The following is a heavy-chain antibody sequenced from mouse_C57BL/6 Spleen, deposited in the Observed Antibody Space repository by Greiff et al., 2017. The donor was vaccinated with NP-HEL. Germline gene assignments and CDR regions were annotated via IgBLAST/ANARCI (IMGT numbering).Heavy chain of an antibody. Sequence: ESGPGLVKPSQSLSLTCSVTGYSITSGYYWNWIRQFPGNKLEWMGYISYDGSNNYNPSLKNRISITRDTSKNQFFLKLNSVTTEDTATYYCARAYGPWYFDVWGTGTTVTVSS. CDR2: ISYDGSN. CDR1: GYSITSGYY. D-gene: IGHD1-1*01. J-gene: IGHJ1*03. V-gene: IGHV3-6*01. CDR3: ARAYGPWYFDV.